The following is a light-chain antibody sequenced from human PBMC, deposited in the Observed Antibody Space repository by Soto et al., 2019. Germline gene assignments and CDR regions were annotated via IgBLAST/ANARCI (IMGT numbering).Light chain of an antibody. V-gene: IGKV3-15*01. CDR3: QQSTNWPPIT. CDR1: QSVNNN. J-gene: IGKJ5*01. Sequence: EIVMTQSPATLSVCPGERATLSCRASQSVNNNLAWYQQKLGQAPRVLIYGASTRATGIPARFSGSGSGTEFTLTISSLQSEDFAVYYCQQSTNWPPITFGQGTRLEIK. CDR2: GAS.